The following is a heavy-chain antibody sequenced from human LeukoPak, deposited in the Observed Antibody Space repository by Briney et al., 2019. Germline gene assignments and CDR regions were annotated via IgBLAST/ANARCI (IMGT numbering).Heavy chain of an antibody. CDR1: GGSFSGYY. CDR3: ARARTLRSFDY. J-gene: IGHJ4*02. Sequence: PSETLSLTCAVYGGSFSGYYWSWIRQPPGEGLEWIGEINHSGSTNYNPSLKSRVTISVDTSKNQFSLKLSSVTAADTAVYYCARARTLRSFDYWGQGTLVTVSS. D-gene: IGHD5-12*01. V-gene: IGHV4-34*01. CDR2: INHSGST.